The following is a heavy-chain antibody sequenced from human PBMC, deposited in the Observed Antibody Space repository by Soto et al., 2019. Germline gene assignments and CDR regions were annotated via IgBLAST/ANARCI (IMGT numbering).Heavy chain of an antibody. V-gene: IGHV4-30-4*01. Sequence: SETLSLTCTVSGGSISSGDYYWSWIRQPPGKGLEWIGYIYYSGSTYYNPSLKSRVTISVDTSKNQFSLKLSSVTAADTAVYYCARGRGILPQVMWGQGTLVTVSS. CDR1: GGSISSGDYY. D-gene: IGHD3-10*01. J-gene: IGHJ4*02. CDR3: ARGRGILPQVM. CDR2: IYYSGST.